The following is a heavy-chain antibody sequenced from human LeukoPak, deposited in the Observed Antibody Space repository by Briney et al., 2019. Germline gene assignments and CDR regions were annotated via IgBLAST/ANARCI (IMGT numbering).Heavy chain of an antibody. Sequence: PSETLSLTCTVSGGSISSYYWSWIRQPPGKGLEWIGYIYYGGSTNYNPSLKSRVTISVDTSKNQFSLKLSSVTAADTAVYYCARRLTFYYGSGSYYDYWGQGTLVTVSS. D-gene: IGHD3-10*01. CDR2: IYYGGST. CDR3: ARRLTFYYGSGSYYDY. V-gene: IGHV4-59*08. CDR1: GGSISSYY. J-gene: IGHJ4*02.